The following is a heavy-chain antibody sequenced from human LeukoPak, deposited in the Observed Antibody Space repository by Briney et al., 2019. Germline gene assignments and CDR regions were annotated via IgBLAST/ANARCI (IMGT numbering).Heavy chain of an antibody. J-gene: IGHJ4*02. V-gene: IGHV4-59*01. CDR2: IYYSGST. Sequence: SETLSLTCTVSGGSISSYYWSWIRQPPGKGLEWIGYIYYSGSTNYNPSLKSRVTISVDTSKNQFSLKLSSVTAADTAVYYCARTEMATYYFDYWGQGTLVTVSS. D-gene: IGHD5-24*01. CDR3: ARTEMATYYFDY. CDR1: GGSISSYY.